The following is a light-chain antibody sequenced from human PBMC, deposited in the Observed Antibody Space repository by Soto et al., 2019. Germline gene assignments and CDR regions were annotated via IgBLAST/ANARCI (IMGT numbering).Light chain of an antibody. Sequence: EIVLTQSPATLSVSPGERATLSCRASQSVSSSHLAWYQQKPGQAPRLLVYGATSRATGIPYRFSSSGAGTDFTLTISRRDPEHFAAPHRLHDGSSPRTFERGNKVDI. CDR3: LHDGSSPRT. CDR1: QSVSSSH. CDR2: GAT. J-gene: IGKJ1*01. V-gene: IGKV3-20*01.